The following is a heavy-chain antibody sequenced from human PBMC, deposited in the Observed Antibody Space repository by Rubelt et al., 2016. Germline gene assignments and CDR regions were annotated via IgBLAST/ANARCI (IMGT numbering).Heavy chain of an antibody. CDR2: INLGGSA. V-gene: IGHV4-34*01. CDR3: AGWPLGYCSGGTCYSFDY. CDR1: GDSLSGFY. J-gene: IGHJ4*02. D-gene: IGHD2-15*01. Sequence: QVLLQQWGAGLLKPSETLSLTCAVYGDSLSGFYWTWIRQSPGKGLEWIGEINLGGSAYYNPSLKSRVTISVDTSKNQFSLRLSSVTAADTAVYYCAGWPLGYCSGGTCYSFDYWGQGTLVTVSS.